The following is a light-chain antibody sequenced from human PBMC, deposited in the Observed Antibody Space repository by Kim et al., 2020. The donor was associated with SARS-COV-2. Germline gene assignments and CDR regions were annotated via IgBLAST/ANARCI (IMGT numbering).Light chain of an antibody. CDR3: GSYTNSITVV. Sequence: YNYVSWYQHQPGRVPKLIIYDVTKRPSGISARFSGSQSGNLASLTISGLQAEDEGDYYCGSYTNSITVVFGGGTKVTVL. V-gene: IGLV2-14*03. CDR2: DVT. J-gene: IGLJ3*02. CDR1: YNY.